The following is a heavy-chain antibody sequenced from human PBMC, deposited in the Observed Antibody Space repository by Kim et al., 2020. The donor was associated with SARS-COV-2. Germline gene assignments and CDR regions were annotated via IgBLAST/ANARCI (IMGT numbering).Heavy chain of an antibody. Sequence: KGRFTIARDNSKNTLYLQMNSLRAEDTAVYYCASRGLGYCSSTSCQETDYWGQGTLVTVSS. D-gene: IGHD2-2*01. J-gene: IGHJ4*02. V-gene: IGHV3-53*01. CDR3: ASRGLGYCSSTSCQETDY.